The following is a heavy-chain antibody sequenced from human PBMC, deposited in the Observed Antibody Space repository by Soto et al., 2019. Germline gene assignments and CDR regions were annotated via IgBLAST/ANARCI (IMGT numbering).Heavy chain of an antibody. J-gene: IGHJ4*02. Sequence: QITLKESGPTLVKPTQTLTLTCTFSGFSLSTSGVGVGWIRQPPGKALEWLALIYWDDDKRYSPSLKSRLTITKDTSKNQVILTMTNMDPVDTDTYYCPTYYYDSSGYSYFDYWGQGTLVTVSS. D-gene: IGHD3-22*01. CDR1: GFSLSTSGVG. CDR2: IYWDDDK. CDR3: PTYYYDSSGYSYFDY. V-gene: IGHV2-5*02.